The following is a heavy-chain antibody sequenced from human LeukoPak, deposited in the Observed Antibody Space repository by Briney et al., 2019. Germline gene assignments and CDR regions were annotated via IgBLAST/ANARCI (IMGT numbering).Heavy chain of an antibody. D-gene: IGHD2-15*01. J-gene: IGHJ4*02. Sequence: GGSLRLSCEASGFTDSTNFMGWVRQAPGKGLEWVSIIHTGGATYYMESVKGRSSISRDNFKNTLYLQMNSPRAEDTAVYYCARGRGSDWGQGTLVTVSS. CDR3: ARGRGSD. CDR1: GFTDSTNF. V-gene: IGHV3-53*01. CDR2: IHTGGAT.